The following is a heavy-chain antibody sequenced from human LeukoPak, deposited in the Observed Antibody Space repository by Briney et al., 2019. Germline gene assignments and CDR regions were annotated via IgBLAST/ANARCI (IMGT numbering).Heavy chain of an antibody. CDR1: GFTFDAYA. V-gene: IGHV3-9*01. Sequence: PGGSLRLTCAASGFTFDAYALHWVRQAPGKGLEWVSGISWHSGSIGYADSVKGRFTISRDNATNSLYLQMNSLRADDTALYYCAKGLVDTSGYYSSPLDYWGQGTLVTVSS. D-gene: IGHD3-22*01. CDR3: AKGLVDTSGYYSSPLDY. CDR2: ISWHSGSI. J-gene: IGHJ4*02.